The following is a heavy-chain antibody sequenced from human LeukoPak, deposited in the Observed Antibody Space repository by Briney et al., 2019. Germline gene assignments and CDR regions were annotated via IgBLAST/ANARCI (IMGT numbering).Heavy chain of an antibody. J-gene: IGHJ6*02. CDR2: TFYSGDT. CDR3: ARSGYGEYGYGLDV. Sequence: KPSEPLSLTCTFSGEYISNYYWSWIRQAPGKGLEWIGYTFYSGDTKYNPSLKSRVTISVDSSRRQFSLRLSSVTAADTAMYYCARSGYGEYGYGLDVWGQGTTVTVSS. V-gene: IGHV4-59*08. D-gene: IGHD4-17*01. CDR1: GEYISNYY.